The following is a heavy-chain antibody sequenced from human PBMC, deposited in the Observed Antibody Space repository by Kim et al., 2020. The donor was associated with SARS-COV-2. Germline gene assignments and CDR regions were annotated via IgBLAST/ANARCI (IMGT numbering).Heavy chain of an antibody. CDR3: TTEAAGVVVHAY. D-gene: IGHD2-15*01. J-gene: IGHJ4*02. Sequence: GGSLRLSCAASGFTFSNAWMSWVRQAPGKGLEWVGRIKSKTDGGTTDYAAPVKGRFTISRDDSKNTLYLQMNSLKTEDTAVYYCTTEAAGVVVHAYWGQGTLVTVSS. CDR1: GFTFSNAW. V-gene: IGHV3-15*01. CDR2: IKSKTDGGTT.